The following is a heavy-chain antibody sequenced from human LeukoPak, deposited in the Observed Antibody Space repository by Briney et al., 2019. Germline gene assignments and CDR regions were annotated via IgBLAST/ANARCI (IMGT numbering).Heavy chain of an antibody. J-gene: IGHJ4*02. CDR3: ARDQEDTGLDY. Sequence: PVRSLRLSCAASGFTFSSYGMHWVRQAPGKGLEWVAVIWYDGSYKYYADSVKGRFTMSRDNSKITLYLQMNSLRAEDTAVYYCARDQEDTGLDYWGQGTLVTAPS. D-gene: IGHD2-15*01. V-gene: IGHV3-33*01. CDR2: IWYDGSYK. CDR1: GFTFSSYG.